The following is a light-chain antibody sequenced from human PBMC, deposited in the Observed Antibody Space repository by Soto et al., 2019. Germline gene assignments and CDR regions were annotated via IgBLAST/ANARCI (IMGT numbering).Light chain of an antibody. CDR1: QSVSYW. CDR2: DGS. Sequence: EIQMTQSPSTLSTSVGARVTITCRATQSVSYWLAWYQQKPGKAPNLLIYDGSTLASGVPSRFSGSGSGTEFTLTISSLQPDDFATYYCQHYNSYSEAFGQGTKVDIK. V-gene: IGKV1-5*01. J-gene: IGKJ1*01. CDR3: QHYNSYSEA.